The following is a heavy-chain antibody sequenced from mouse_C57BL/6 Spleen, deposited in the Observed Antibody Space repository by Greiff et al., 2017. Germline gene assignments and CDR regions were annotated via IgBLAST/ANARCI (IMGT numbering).Heavy chain of an antibody. CDR3: ARSFLTTVVADY. V-gene: IGHV3-6*01. D-gene: IGHD1-1*01. CDR1: GYSITSGYY. J-gene: IGHJ4*01. Sequence: EVQLQESGPGLVKPSQSLSLTCSVTGYSITSGYYWNWIRQFPGNKLEWMGYISYDGSNNYNPSLKNRISITRDTSKNQFFLKLNSVTTEDTATYYCARSFLTTVVADYWGQGTSVTVPS. CDR2: ISYDGSN.